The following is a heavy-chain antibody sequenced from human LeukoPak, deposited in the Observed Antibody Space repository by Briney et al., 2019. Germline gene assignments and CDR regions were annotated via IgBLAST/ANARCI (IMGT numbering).Heavy chain of an antibody. J-gene: IGHJ6*03. CDR1: GFTVSSNY. CDR3: ARAEYHLLYRRNYYFYYYMDV. V-gene: IGHV3-53*01. CDR2: IYSGGST. Sequence: GGSLRLSCAASGFTVSSNYMSWVRQAPGKGLEWVSVIYSGGSTYYAESVKGRFTISRDNAKNSLYLQMNSLRAEDTAVYYCARAEYHLLYRRNYYFYYYMDVWGKGTTVTVSS. D-gene: IGHD2-2*02.